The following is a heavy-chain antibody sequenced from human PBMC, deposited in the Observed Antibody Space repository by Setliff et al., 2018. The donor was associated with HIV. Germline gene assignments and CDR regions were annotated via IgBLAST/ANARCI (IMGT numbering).Heavy chain of an antibody. Sequence: LRLSCAASGFTFSSYWMHWVRQAPGKGLAWVSRINSDGSSASYADSVKGRFTIFRDNARNTLYLQMNSLKAEDTAVYYCARDLGLGNSYGRTDYWGQGTLVTVS. CDR1: GFTFSSYW. V-gene: IGHV3-74*01. D-gene: IGHD5-18*01. J-gene: IGHJ4*02. CDR2: INSDGSSA. CDR3: ARDLGLGNSYGRTDY.